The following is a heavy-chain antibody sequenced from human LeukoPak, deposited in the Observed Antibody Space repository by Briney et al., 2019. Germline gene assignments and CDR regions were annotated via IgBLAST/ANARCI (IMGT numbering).Heavy chain of an antibody. CDR2: INPSDSST. D-gene: IGHD7-27*01. J-gene: IGHJ5*02. V-gene: IGHV1-46*01. CDR1: GYSFTSYY. CDR3: ARGGVAKLGPLDL. Sequence: ASVKVSCKASGYSFTSYYMHWVRQAPGQGLGWMGIINPSDSSTSYAQKFQGRVTMTRDTSTSTVYMELSSLRSEDTAVYYCARGGVAKLGPLDLWGQGTLVTVSS.